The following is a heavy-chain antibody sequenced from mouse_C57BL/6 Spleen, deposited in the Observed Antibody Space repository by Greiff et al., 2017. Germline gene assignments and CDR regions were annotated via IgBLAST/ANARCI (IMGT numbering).Heavy chain of an antibody. Sequence: DVMLVESGGGLVQPGGSLKLSCAASGFTFSDYYMYWVRQTPEKRLEWVAYISNGGGSTYYPDTVKGRFTISRDNAKNTLYLQMSRLKSEDTAMYYCARWAFYDYDGGYYAMDYWGQGTSVTVSS. CDR2: ISNGGGST. CDR1: GFTFSDYY. J-gene: IGHJ4*01. D-gene: IGHD2-4*01. CDR3: ARWAFYDYDGGYYAMDY. V-gene: IGHV5-12*01.